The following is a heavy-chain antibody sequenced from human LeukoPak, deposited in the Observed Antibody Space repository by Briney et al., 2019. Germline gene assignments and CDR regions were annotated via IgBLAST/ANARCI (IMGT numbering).Heavy chain of an antibody. Sequence: PGGSLRLSCAASGFTFSSYGKHWVRQAPGKGLEGVAVISYDGSNKYYADSVKGRFTISRDNSKNTLYLQMNSLRAEDTAVYYCAKVRDYDFLTGPIYYYYYYGMDVWGKGTTVTVSS. CDR3: AKVRDYDFLTGPIYYYYYYGMDV. V-gene: IGHV3-30*18. CDR2: ISYDGSNK. J-gene: IGHJ6*04. D-gene: IGHD3-9*01. CDR1: GFTFSSYG.